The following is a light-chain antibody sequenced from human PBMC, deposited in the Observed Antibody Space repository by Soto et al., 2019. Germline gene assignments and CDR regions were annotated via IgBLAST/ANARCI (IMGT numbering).Light chain of an antibody. CDR3: HQRSNWPLT. Sequence: EIVLAQSPATLSLSPGERATLSCRASQSVNNYLAWYQQKPGQAPRLLIYDASSRATDIPARFSGSGSGTDFTLTISSLEPEDFATYYCHQRSNWPLTFGGGTKVEIK. V-gene: IGKV3-11*01. CDR1: QSVNNY. CDR2: DAS. J-gene: IGKJ4*01.